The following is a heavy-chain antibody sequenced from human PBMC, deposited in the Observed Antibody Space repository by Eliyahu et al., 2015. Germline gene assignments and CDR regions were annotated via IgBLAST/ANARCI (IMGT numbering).Heavy chain of an antibody. CDR2: ISSSATSI. CDR1: GFPFTTYS. J-gene: IGHJ4*02. D-gene: IGHD4-17*01. V-gene: IGHV3-21*01. Sequence: EVQLVESGGGLVKPGGCLXLSCXASGFPFTTYSFXWVRQAPGEGLEWVSSISSSATSISYADSVKGRFIISRDNAKNSLYLQMNSLRAEDTAVYYCARDYYGDYYFDYWGQGTLVTVSS. CDR3: ARDYYGDYYFDY.